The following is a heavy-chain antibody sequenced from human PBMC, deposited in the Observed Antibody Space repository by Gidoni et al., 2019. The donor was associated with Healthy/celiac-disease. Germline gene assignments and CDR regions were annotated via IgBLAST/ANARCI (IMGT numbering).Heavy chain of an antibody. CDR2: IWYDGSNK. Sequence: QVQLVESGGGVVQPGRSLSLSCSASVFTFRSYCLHWVRQAPGKGLAWVAVIWYDGSNKYYADSVKGRFTISRDNSKNTLYRQMNSLRAEDTAVYYCARDLDGSGSYSIVGAFDIWGQGTMVTVSS. D-gene: IGHD3-10*01. J-gene: IGHJ3*02. V-gene: IGHV3-33*01. CDR1: VFTFRSYC. CDR3: ARDLDGSGSYSIVGAFDI.